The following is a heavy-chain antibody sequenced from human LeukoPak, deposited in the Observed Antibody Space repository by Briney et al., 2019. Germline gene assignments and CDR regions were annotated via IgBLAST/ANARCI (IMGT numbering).Heavy chain of an antibody. Sequence: PSETLSLTCAVYGGSFSGYYWSWIRQPPGKGLEWIGEINHSGSTNYNPSLKSRVTISVDTSKNQFSPKLSSVTAADTAVYYWARGGGYSSPREIDYWGQGTLVTVSS. CDR3: ARGGGYSSPREIDY. V-gene: IGHV4-34*01. D-gene: IGHD6-13*01. CDR1: GGSFSGYY. CDR2: INHSGST. J-gene: IGHJ4*02.